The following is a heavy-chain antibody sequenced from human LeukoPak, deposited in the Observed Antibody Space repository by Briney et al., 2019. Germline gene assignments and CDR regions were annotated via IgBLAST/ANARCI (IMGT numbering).Heavy chain of an antibody. V-gene: IGHV3-9*01. CDR1: GFTFDDYA. J-gene: IGHJ3*02. CDR2: ISWNSGSI. CDR3: AAMVGATRDAFDI. D-gene: IGHD1-26*01. Sequence: SLRLSCAASGFTFDDYAMHWVRQAPGKGLEWVSGISWNSGSIGYADSVKGRFTISRDNAKNSLYLQMNSLRAEDTALYYCAAMVGATRDAFDIWGQGTMVTVSS.